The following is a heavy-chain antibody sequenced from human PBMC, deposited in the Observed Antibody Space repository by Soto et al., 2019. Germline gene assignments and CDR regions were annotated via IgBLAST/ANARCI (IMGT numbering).Heavy chain of an antibody. V-gene: IGHV4-39*01. CDR2: IYYSGST. J-gene: IGHJ5*02. Sequence: SETLSLTCTVSGGSISSSSYYWGRIRQPPGKGLEWIGSIYYSGSTYYNPSLKSRVTISVDTSKNQFSLKLSSVTAADTAVYYCARTLDITMPHRNWFDPWGQGTLVTVSS. CDR3: ARTLDITMPHRNWFDP. CDR1: GGSISSSSYY. D-gene: IGHD3-10*01.